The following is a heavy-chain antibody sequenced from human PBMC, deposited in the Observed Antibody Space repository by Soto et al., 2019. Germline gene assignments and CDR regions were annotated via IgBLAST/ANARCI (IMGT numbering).Heavy chain of an antibody. CDR2: INHSGST. D-gene: IGHD6-19*01. Sequence: SETLSLTCAVYGGSFSGYYWSWICQPPGKGLEWIGEINHSGSTNYNPSLKSRVTISVDTSKNQFSLKLSSVTAADTAVYYCARRGRYSSGWYEVYYYYYYMDVWGKGTTVTVSS. J-gene: IGHJ6*03. CDR3: ARRGRYSSGWYEVYYYYYYMDV. CDR1: GGSFSGYY. V-gene: IGHV4-34*01.